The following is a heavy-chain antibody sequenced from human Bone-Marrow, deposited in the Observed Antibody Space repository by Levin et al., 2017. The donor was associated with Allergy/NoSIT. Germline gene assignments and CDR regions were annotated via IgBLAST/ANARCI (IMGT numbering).Heavy chain of an antibody. CDR2: IFRDGST. J-gene: IGHJ5*02. CDR1: GESIKSDTYS. Sequence: LRLSCTVSGESIKSDTYSWSWIRQPPGKALEWIGYIFRDGSTSYNPSLKSRVTISLDTSRNLFFLRLSSVTAADTAFYFCARGRGGVIISWFDPWGQGKLVTVSS. D-gene: IGHD3-10*01. V-gene: IGHV4-30-2*01. CDR3: ARGRGGVIISWFDP.